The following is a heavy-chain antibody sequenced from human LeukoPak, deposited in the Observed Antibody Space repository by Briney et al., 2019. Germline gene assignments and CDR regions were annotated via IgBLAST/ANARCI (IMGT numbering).Heavy chain of an antibody. CDR2: IYYSGST. CDR1: GGSISSGGYY. J-gene: IGHJ4*02. V-gene: IGHV4-31*03. D-gene: IGHD2-8*01. Sequence: SQTLSLTCTVSGGSISSGGYYWSWIRQHPGKGLEWIVYIYYSGSTYYNPSLKSRVTISVDTSKNQFSLKLSSVTAADTAVYYCARLRRYCTNGVCYDFDYWGQGTLVTVSS. CDR3: ARLRRYCTNGVCYDFDY.